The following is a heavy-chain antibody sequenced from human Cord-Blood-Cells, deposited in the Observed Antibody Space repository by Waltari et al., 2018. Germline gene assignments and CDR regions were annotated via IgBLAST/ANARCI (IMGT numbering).Heavy chain of an antibody. CDR3: ARARFTRANWGTLFACDI. V-gene: IGHV1-8*01. Sequence: QAPLVQSGAEVTKAGAPVQVSCKASGYTFTSYDNSWVGHGIGKGLEWMGWMNRNSGNTGYAQKFQGRVTMTRNTSISTAYMELSSLRSEDTAVYYCARARFTRANWGTLFACDIWGQGTMVTVSS. J-gene: IGHJ3*02. CDR2: MNRNSGNT. D-gene: IGHD7-27*01. CDR1: GYTFTSYD.